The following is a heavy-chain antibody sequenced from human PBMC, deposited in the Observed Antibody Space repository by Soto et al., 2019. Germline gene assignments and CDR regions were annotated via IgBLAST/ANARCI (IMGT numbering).Heavy chain of an antibody. Sequence: PGGSLRLSCAASGFTFSNAWMNWVRQAPGKGLEWVGRIKSKTDGGTTDYAAPVKGRFTISRDDSKNTLYLQMNSLKTEDTAVYYCTTDRSSSWYRYGFDPWGQGTLVTVSS. CDR2: IKSKTDGGTT. CDR3: TTDRSSSWYRYGFDP. V-gene: IGHV3-15*07. CDR1: GFTFSNAW. D-gene: IGHD6-13*01. J-gene: IGHJ5*02.